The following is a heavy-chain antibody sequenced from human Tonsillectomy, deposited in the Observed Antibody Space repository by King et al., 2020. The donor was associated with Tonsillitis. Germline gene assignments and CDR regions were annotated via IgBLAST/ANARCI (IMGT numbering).Heavy chain of an antibody. CDR3: ATDRAAAGRRDYYRGMDV. J-gene: IGHJ6*02. Sequence: QLVQSGAEVRTPGASVKVSCMVSGYTLTELSMHWVRQAPGKGLEWMGGFDPEYGKTIYAQKFQGRVTMTEDTSSDTAYMELSSLRSEDTAVYFCATDRAAAGRRDYYRGMDVWGQGATVTVSS. CDR2: FDPEYGKT. CDR1: GYTLTELS. V-gene: IGHV1-24*01. D-gene: IGHD6-13*01.